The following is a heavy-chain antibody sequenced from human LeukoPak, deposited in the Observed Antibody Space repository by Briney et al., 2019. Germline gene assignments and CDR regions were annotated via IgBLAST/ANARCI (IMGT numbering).Heavy chain of an antibody. V-gene: IGHV4-4*07. CDR1: GGSISSYY. J-gene: IGHJ2*01. Sequence: SETLSLTCTVFGGSISSYYWSWIRQPAGKGLEWIGRIYTSGSTNYNPSLKSRVTMSVDTSKNQFSLKLSSVTAADTAVYYCARDEDYGDYWYFDLWGRGTLVTVSS. CDR2: IYTSGST. CDR3: ARDEDYGDYWYFDL. D-gene: IGHD4-17*01.